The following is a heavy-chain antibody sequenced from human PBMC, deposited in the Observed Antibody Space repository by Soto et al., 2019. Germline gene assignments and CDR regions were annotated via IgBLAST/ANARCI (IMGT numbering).Heavy chain of an antibody. CDR1: GFNFSNHW. Sequence: GGSLRLSCAASGFNFSNHWMHWVRQRPAEGLVWVSRITSDGKSKAYAESVKGRFAISRDNAKNTLYLQMNGLTAEDTAVCYCARESGDWPLNWFDPWGQGTLVTVSS. CDR2: ITSDGKSK. CDR3: ARESGDWPLNWFDP. V-gene: IGHV3-74*01. J-gene: IGHJ5*02. D-gene: IGHD2-21*02.